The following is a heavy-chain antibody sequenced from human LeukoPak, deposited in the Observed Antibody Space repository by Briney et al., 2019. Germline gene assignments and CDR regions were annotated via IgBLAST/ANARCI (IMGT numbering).Heavy chain of an antibody. J-gene: IGHJ5*02. D-gene: IGHD6-6*01. CDR3: ARGRQLAGPAP. CDR2: ISSSSSYI. V-gene: IGHV3-21*01. CDR1: GFTFSSYI. Sequence: GGSLRLSCAASGFTFSSYIMNWVRQAPGKGLEWVSSISSSSSYIYYADSVKGRFTISRDNAKNSLYLQMNSLRAEDTAVYYCARGRQLAGPAPWGQGTLVTVSS.